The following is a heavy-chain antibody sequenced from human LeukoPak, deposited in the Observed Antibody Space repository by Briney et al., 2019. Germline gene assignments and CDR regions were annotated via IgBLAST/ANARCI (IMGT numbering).Heavy chain of an antibody. CDR1: GFTFSTYA. Sequence: GRSLRLSCAASGFTFSTYAMHWVRQAPGKGLEWVAVISYDGSNKYYADSVKGRFTISRDNSKSTLYLQMNSLRAEDTAVYYCAKDWRAAAPLYYFEYWGQGTLVTVSS. D-gene: IGHD6-13*01. J-gene: IGHJ4*02. CDR2: ISYDGSNK. CDR3: AKDWRAAAPLYYFEY. V-gene: IGHV3-30-3*01.